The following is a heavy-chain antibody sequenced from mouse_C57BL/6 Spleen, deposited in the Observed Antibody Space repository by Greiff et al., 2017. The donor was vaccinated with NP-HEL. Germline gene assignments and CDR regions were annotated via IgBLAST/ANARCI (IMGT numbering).Heavy chain of an antibody. CDR2: IRNKANGYTT. Sequence: EVQLVESGGGLVQPGGSLSLSCAASGFTFTDYYMSWVRQPPGKALEWLGFIRNKANGYTTEYSASVKGRFTISRDNSQSILYLQMNALRAEDSATYYCARFYDGYYFYFDYWGQGTTLTVSS. CDR1: GFTFTDYY. D-gene: IGHD2-3*01. V-gene: IGHV7-3*01. J-gene: IGHJ2*01. CDR3: ARFYDGYYFYFDY.